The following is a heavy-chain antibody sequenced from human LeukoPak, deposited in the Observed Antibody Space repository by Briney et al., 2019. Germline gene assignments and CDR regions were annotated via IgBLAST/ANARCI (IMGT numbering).Heavy chain of an antibody. D-gene: IGHD3-10*01. V-gene: IGHV4-39*01. J-gene: IGHJ4*02. CDR1: GGSISSSSYY. CDR3: ARTAYYYGSGSYYSFDY. CDR2: IYYSGST. Sequence: SETLSLTCTVSGGSISSSSYYWGWIRQPPGKGLEWIGSIYYSGSTYYNPSLKSRVTISVDTSKNQFSLKLSSVTAADTAVYYCARTAYYYGSGSYYSFDYWGQGTLVTVSS.